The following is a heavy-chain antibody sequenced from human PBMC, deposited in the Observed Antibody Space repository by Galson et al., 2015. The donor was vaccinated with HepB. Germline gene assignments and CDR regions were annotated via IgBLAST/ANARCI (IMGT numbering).Heavy chain of an antibody. J-gene: IGHJ3*02. CDR1: GFTFSSYG. Sequence: SLRLSCAASGFTFSSYGMHWVRQAPGKGLEWVAVISYDGSDKYYADSVKGRFTISRDNSKNTLYLQMNSLRAEDTALYYCAKDIGGSYNGGDAFDIWGQGTMVTVSS. D-gene: IGHD1-26*01. CDR2: ISYDGSDK. V-gene: IGHV3-30*18. CDR3: AKDIGGSYNGGDAFDI.